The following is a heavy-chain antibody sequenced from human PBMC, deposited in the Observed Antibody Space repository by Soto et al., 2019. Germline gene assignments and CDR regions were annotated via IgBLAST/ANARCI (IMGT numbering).Heavy chain of an antibody. J-gene: IGHJ4*02. D-gene: IGHD1-26*01. Sequence: QVQLVQSGAEVKKPGASVKVSCKASGYTFTSYGISWVRQATGQGLEWMGWISGYNGNTKYAQKLQGRVTMTTDTSTSTAYMELRSLRSDDTAVSYYASDLGCQIVDYWGQGTLVTVSS. CDR3: ASDLGCQIVDY. CDR2: ISGYNGNT. CDR1: GYTFTSYG. V-gene: IGHV1-18*01.